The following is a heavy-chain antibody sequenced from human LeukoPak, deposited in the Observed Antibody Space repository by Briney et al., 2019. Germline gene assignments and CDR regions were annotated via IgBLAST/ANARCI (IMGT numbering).Heavy chain of an antibody. CDR1: GGTFSSYA. J-gene: IGHJ6*03. Sequence: SVKVSCKASGGTFSSYAISWVRQAPGQGLEWMGGIIPIFGTANYAQKFQGRVAITADESTSTAYMELSSLRSEDTAVYYCATAHGYQLRNRYYYYYMDVWGKGTTVTVSS. CDR3: ATAHGYQLRNRYYYYYMDV. V-gene: IGHV1-69*13. CDR2: IIPIFGTA. D-gene: IGHD2-2*01.